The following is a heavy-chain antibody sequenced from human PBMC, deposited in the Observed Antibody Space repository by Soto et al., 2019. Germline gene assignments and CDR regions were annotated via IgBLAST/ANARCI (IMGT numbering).Heavy chain of an antibody. CDR2: IYHSGST. CDR1: GGSISSGGYS. J-gene: IGHJ6*02. D-gene: IGHD3-16*02. CDR3: ASSRGGYRFYYYYYGMDV. V-gene: IGHV4-30-2*01. Sequence: SETLSLTCAVSGGSISSGGYSWSWIRQPPGKGLEWIGYIYHSGSTYYNPSLKSRATISVDRSKNQFSLKLSSVTAADTAVYYCASSRGGYRFYYYYYGMDVWGQGTTVTVSS.